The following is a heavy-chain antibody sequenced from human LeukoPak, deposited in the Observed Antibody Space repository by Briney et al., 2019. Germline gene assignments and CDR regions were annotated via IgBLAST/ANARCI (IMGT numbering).Heavy chain of an antibody. J-gene: IGHJ6*02. CDR1: GFSVTNNY. Sequence: GGSLRLSCAVSGFSVTNNYMSWVRQAPGKGLEWVASIKQDGSEKYYVDFVKGRFSISRDNAKNSLYLQMNSLGADDTAVYYCAGGTGMDVWGQGTTVTVSS. CDR3: AGGTGMDV. D-gene: IGHD1-1*01. V-gene: IGHV3-7*05. CDR2: IKQDGSEK.